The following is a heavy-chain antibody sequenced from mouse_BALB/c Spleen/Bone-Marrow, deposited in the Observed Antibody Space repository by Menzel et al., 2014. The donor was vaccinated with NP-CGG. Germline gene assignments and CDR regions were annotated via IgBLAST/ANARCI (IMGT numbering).Heavy chain of an antibody. V-gene: IGHV14-3*02. CDR2: IDPANGNT. CDR3: ARDYANTAWFAS. J-gene: IGHJ3*01. Sequence: EVQLQQSGAELVKPGASVKLSCTLSGFNIKDTHMHWVKQRPEQGLEWIGRIDPANGNTKYDPNLQGKATITADTSSNPAYMXXSSLTSEDTAVYYCARDYANTAWFASWGQGTLVTVS. D-gene: IGHD1-1*01. CDR1: GFNIKDTH.